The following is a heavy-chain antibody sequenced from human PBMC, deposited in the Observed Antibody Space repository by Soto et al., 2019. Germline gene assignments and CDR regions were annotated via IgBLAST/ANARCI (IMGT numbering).Heavy chain of an antibody. V-gene: IGHV3-48*03. CDR3: AREKGYGDAYYFDY. Sequence: GGSLRLSCAASGFTFSSYEMNWVRQAPGKGLEWVSYISSSGSTIYYADSVKGRVTISRDNAKNSLYLQMNSLRAEDTAVYYCAREKGYGDAYYFDYWGQGTLVTVSS. D-gene: IGHD4-17*01. CDR2: ISSSGSTI. J-gene: IGHJ4*02. CDR1: GFTFSSYE.